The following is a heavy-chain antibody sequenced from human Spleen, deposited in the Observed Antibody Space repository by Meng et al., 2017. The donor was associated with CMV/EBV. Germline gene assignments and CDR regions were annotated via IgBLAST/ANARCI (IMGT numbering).Heavy chain of an antibody. CDR1: GLTITNYG. CDR3: AKDSPKYSNGWPRGNYFDY. J-gene: IGHJ4*02. V-gene: IGHV3-23*01. Sequence: GGSLRLSCAVSGLTITNYGMSWVRQAPRKGLEWVSTITASGGVTHYADSVKGRFTISRDDSKNTLYLQINSLRAEDTALYYCAKDSPKYSNGWPRGNYFDYWGQGTLVTVSS. D-gene: IGHD6-19*01. CDR2: ITASGGVT.